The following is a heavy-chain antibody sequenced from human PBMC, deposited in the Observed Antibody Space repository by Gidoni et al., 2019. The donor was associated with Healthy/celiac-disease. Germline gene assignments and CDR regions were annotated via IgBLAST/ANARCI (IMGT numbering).Heavy chain of an antibody. CDR2: MNPNSGNT. CDR1: GSTFTSYD. J-gene: IGHJ3*02. D-gene: IGHD2-2*01. Sequence: QVQLVQSGAEVKKPGASVKVSCKASGSTFTSYDINWVRPATGQGLEWMGWMNPNSGNTGYAQKFQGRVTMTRNTSISTAYMELSSLRSEDTAVYYCARADLGYCSSTSCYDAFDIWGQGTMVTVSS. V-gene: IGHV1-8*01. CDR3: ARADLGYCSSTSCYDAFDI.